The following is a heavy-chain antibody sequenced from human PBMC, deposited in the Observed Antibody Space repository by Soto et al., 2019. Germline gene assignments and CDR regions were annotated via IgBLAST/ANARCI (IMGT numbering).Heavy chain of an antibody. CDR3: AREGYCSGGSCYSRTLDY. CDR1: GGSFSVYY. D-gene: IGHD2-15*01. CDR2: INHSGST. Sequence: QVQLQQWGAGLLKPSETLSLTCAVYGGSFSVYYWSWIRQPPGKGLEWIGEINHSGSTNYNPSLKSRVTISVDTSKNQFSLKLSSVTAADTAVYYCAREGYCSGGSCYSRTLDYWGQGTLVTVSS. V-gene: IGHV4-34*01. J-gene: IGHJ4*02.